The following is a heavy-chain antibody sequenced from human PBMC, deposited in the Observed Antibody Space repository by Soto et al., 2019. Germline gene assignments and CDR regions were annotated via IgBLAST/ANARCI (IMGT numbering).Heavy chain of an antibody. CDR2: IIPIFGTT. J-gene: IGHJ5*02. D-gene: IGHD5-12*01. V-gene: IGHV1-69*15. Sequence: QVHLVQSGAEVKKPGSSVNVSCKASGGTFSNYAINWVGQAPGQGLKWVGRIIPIFGTTNVAQKFQGRVTITADESTTTAYMELSGLRSDDTAVYYCAKDGGADGYFGDWLDPWGQGTLVTVSS. CDR1: GGTFSNYA. CDR3: AKDGGADGYFGDWLDP.